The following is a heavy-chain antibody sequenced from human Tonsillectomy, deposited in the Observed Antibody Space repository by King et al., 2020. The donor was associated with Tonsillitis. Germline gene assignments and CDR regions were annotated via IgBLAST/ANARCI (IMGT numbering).Heavy chain of an antibody. CDR3: AREGTAWLGELLDHHYDMDV. J-gene: IGHJ6*02. CDR2: IDPSDSYT. V-gene: IGHV5-10-1*03. Sequence: QLVQSGAEVKKPGESLRISCKGSGYSFTSYWISWVRQMPGKGLEWMGRIDPSDSYTNYSPSFQGHVTISADKSISTAYLQWSSLKASDTAMYYCAREGTAWLGELLDHHYDMDVWGQGTTVTVS. CDR1: GYSFTSYW. D-gene: IGHD3-10*01.